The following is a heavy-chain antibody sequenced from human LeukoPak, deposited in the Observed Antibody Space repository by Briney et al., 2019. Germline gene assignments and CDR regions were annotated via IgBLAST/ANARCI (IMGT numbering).Heavy chain of an antibody. CDR2: IYYSGST. Sequence: SETLSLTCTVSGGSISTSYWTWIRQSPGKGPEWIWHIYYSGSTYYNPSLESRVTISVDTSRTQLSLRLSSVTAADTAVYYCARVVAAYYGLDAWGQGTTVTVSS. V-gene: IGHV4-59*01. J-gene: IGHJ6*02. CDR3: ARVVAAYYGLDA. CDR1: GGSISTSY. D-gene: IGHD6-13*01.